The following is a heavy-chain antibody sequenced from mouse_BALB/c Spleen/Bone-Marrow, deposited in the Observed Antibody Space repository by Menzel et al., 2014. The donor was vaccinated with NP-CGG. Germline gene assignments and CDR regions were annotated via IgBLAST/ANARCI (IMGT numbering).Heavy chain of an antibody. D-gene: IGHD1-1*01. Sequence: VQLQQSGAELVRPGALVKLSCKASDFNIKDYYMHWVIQRPEQGLEWIGWIDPENGNTIYDSKFQGKASITADTSSNTAYLQLSSLTSEDTAVYYCARRYGSSFDYWGQGTTLTVSS. CDR1: DFNIKDYY. CDR2: IDPENGNT. CDR3: ARRYGSSFDY. V-gene: IGHV14-1*02. J-gene: IGHJ2*01.